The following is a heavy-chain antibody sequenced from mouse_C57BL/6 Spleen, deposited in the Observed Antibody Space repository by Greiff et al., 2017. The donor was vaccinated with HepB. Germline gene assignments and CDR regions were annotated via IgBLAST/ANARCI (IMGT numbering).Heavy chain of an antibody. V-gene: IGHV1-52*01. J-gene: IGHJ2*01. CDR3: ARRPDYYGSRYRGYFDY. CDR2: IDPSDSET. Sequence: QVQLQQPGAELVRPGSSVKLSCKASGYTFTSYWMHWVKQRPIQGLEWIGNIDPSDSETHYNQKFKDKATLTVDKSSSTAYMQLSSLTSEDSAVYYCARRPDYYGSRYRGYFDYWGQGTTLTVSS. D-gene: IGHD1-1*01. CDR1: GYTFTSYW.